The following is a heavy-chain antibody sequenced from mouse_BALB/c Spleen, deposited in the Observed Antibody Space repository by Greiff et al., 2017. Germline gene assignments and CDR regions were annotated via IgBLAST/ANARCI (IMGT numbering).Heavy chain of an antibody. CDR3: ARRGWDDAMDY. CDR2: ISYSGST. J-gene: IGHJ4*01. Sequence: EVQLQESGPGLVKPSQSLSLPCTVTCYSITSDYAWNWIRQFPGNNLEWMGYISYSGSTSYNPSPKSRISITRDTSKNQFFLQLNSVTTEDTATYYCARRGWDDAMDYWGQGTSVTVSS. CDR1: CYSITSDYA. V-gene: IGHV3-2*02. D-gene: IGHD4-1*01.